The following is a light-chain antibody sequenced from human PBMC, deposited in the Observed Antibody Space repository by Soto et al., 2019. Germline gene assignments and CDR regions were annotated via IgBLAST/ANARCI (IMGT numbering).Light chain of an antibody. V-gene: IGKV1-5*01. Sequence: DIQMTQTPSTLSASVGDRVTINCRASQNVNDYLAWYQQKPGKSPKVLIYDASTLESGVPSRFSGSGSGIEFTLTISGLQADDFATYYCQQYSSHRTFGQGTKVEVK. CDR3: QQYSSHRT. CDR2: DAS. CDR1: QNVNDY. J-gene: IGKJ1*01.